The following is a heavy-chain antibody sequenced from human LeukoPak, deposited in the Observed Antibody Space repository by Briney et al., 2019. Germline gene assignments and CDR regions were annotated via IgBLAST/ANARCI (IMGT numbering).Heavy chain of an antibody. CDR1: GFTFSSYW. CDR3: AKENGAVAGTLSHFDY. D-gene: IGHD6-19*01. Sequence: PGGSLRLSCAASGFTFSSYWMHWVRQAPGKGLVWVSRINTDGSSTTYADSVKGRFTISRDNAKNTLYLEMNSLRAEDTAVYYCAKENGAVAGTLSHFDYWGQGTLVTVSS. J-gene: IGHJ4*02. V-gene: IGHV3-74*03. CDR2: INTDGSST.